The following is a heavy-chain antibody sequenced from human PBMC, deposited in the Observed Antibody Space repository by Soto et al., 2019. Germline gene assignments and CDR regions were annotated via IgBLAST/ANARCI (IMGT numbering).Heavy chain of an antibody. D-gene: IGHD2-21*02. CDR3: ARKGDVFDP. Sequence: QVQLQESGPGLVKPSGTLSLTCAVSGGSISSTYWWSWVRQPPGKGLEWIGEIFHTGSTNYNPSLKSRVTISLDKSKNQFSLNVNSVTAADTAVYYCARKGDVFDPWGQGTLVTVSS. CDR2: IFHTGST. V-gene: IGHV4-4*02. CDR1: GGSISSTYW. J-gene: IGHJ5*02.